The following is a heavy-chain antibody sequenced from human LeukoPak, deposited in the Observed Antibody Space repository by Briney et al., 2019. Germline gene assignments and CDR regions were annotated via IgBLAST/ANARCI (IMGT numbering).Heavy chain of an antibody. D-gene: IGHD3-10*01. J-gene: IGHJ6*02. V-gene: IGHV1-46*01. CDR3: AREADGSGSYSPLNHYYYYGMDV. CDR2: INPSGGST. CDR1: GYTFTSYY. Sequence: GASVTVSCKASGYTFTSYYMHWVRQAPGQGLEWMGIINPSGGSTSYAQKFQGRVTMTRDTSTSTVYMELSSLRSEDTAVYYCAREADGSGSYSPLNHYYYYGMDVWGQGTTVTVSS.